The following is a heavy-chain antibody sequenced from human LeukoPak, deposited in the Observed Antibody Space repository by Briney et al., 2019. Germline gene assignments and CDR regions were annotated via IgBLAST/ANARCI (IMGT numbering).Heavy chain of an antibody. D-gene: IGHD6-19*01. CDR1: GGSISSYY. CDR2: IHYSGDT. V-gene: IGHV4-59*01. CDR3: ARWAVAELGLDY. Sequence: SETLSLTCTVSGGSISSYYWSWIRQPPGKGLEWIGYIHYSGDTNYNPSLKSRVTISVDTSKNQFSLKLRSVTAADTAVYYCARWAVAELGLDYWGQGTLVTVAS. J-gene: IGHJ4*02.